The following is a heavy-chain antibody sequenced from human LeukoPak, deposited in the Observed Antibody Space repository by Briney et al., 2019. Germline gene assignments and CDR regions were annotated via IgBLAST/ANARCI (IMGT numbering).Heavy chain of an antibody. J-gene: IGHJ4*02. CDR2: IIGGAGST. CDR1: GFSFSSHG. V-gene: IGHV3-23*01. D-gene: IGHD3-10*01. CDR3: ARGGVDYYGSGTYYLMYYFDY. Sequence: GGSLRLSCAASGFSFSSHGMSWVRQAPGKGLEWVSGIIGGAGSTYYADSVKGRFTISIDDSKNTLYLQMISLRSEDTAVYFCARGGVDYYGSGTYYLMYYFDYWGQGALVTVSS.